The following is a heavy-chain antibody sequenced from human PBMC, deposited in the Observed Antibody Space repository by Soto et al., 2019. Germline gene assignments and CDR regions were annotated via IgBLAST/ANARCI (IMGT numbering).Heavy chain of an antibody. CDR3: TRKRFGMDV. V-gene: IGHV3-7*03. Sequence: GGSLRLCFAASGFTFSNSWMSWVRQAPGKGLEWVANIKEDGSEKDYVDPVKGRFTITRDNAKNSLYLQMNNLRAEDTAVYFCTRKRFGMDVWGPGIPVTVSS. CDR2: IKEDGSEK. J-gene: IGHJ6*02. CDR1: GFTFSNSW.